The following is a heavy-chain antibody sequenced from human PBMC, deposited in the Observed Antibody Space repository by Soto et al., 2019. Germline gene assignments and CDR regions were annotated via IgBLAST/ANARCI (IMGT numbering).Heavy chain of an antibody. V-gene: IGHV4-59*01. CDR2: IYYSGST. CDR3: ASGGYCSGGSCYDYYYYGMDV. D-gene: IGHD2-15*01. J-gene: IGHJ6*02. Sequence: SETLPLTCTISGGSISSYYWSWIRQPPGKGLEWIGYIYYSGSTNYNPSLKSRVTISVDTSKNQFSLKLSSVTAADTAVYYCASGGYCSGGSCYDYYYYGMDVWGQGTTVTVSS. CDR1: GGSISSYY.